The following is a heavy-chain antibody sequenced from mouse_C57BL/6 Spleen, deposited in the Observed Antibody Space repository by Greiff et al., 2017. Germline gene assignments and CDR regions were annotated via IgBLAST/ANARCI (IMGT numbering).Heavy chain of an antibody. Sequence: EVQLVESGGGLVQPGGSLSLSCAASGFTFTDYYMSWVRQPPGKALEWLGFIRNKANGYTTEYSASVKGRFTISRDNSQSILYLQMNALRAEDSATYYCARDDYDYAMDYWGQGTSVTVSS. V-gene: IGHV7-3*01. J-gene: IGHJ4*01. D-gene: IGHD2-4*01. CDR3: ARDDYDYAMDY. CDR2: IRNKANGYTT. CDR1: GFTFTDYY.